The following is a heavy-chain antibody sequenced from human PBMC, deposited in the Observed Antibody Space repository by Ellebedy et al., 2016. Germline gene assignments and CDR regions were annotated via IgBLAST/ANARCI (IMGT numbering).Heavy chain of an antibody. CDR1: GFSVSTSGVC. J-gene: IGHJ4*02. Sequence: SGPTLVKPTQTLTLTCTVSGFSVSTSGVCVGWVRQPPGKAPEWLGFIYGNDDKRYSPSLKSRLTITKDTSKNQVVLTLTNMDPVDTATYYCVHRTTVTSVDYWGQGTLVTVSS. V-gene: IGHV2-5*01. CDR2: IYGNDDK. CDR3: VHRTTVTSVDY. D-gene: IGHD4-17*01.